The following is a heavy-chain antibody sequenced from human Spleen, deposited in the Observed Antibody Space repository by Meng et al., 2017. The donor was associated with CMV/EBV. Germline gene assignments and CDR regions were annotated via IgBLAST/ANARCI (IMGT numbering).Heavy chain of an antibody. Sequence: ASVKVSCKASGYTFTDYDINWVRQATGQGLEWMGWMNPNSGNTGYAQKFQGRVTMTRDTSISTAYMELSSLRSEDTAIYHCARGSKDSWGQGTLVTVSS. D-gene: IGHD4-11*01. CDR2: MNPNSGNT. J-gene: IGHJ4*02. V-gene: IGHV1-8*01. CDR1: GYTFTDYD. CDR3: ARGSKDS.